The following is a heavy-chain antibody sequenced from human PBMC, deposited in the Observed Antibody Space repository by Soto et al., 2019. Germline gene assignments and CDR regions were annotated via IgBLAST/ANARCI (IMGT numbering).Heavy chain of an antibody. CDR2: ISFSSSTI. J-gene: IGHJ5*02. CDR1: GFTFSTYS. Sequence: EVQLVESGGGLVQPGGSLRLSCAASGFTFSTYSMNWVRQAPGKGLEWVSYISFSSSTIFYADSVRGRFTISRDNAKSSLYLQMNTLRDEDTAVYYCARDNGMAGSFDPWGQGPLVTVSS. CDR3: ARDNGMAGSFDP. V-gene: IGHV3-48*02. D-gene: IGHD2-8*01.